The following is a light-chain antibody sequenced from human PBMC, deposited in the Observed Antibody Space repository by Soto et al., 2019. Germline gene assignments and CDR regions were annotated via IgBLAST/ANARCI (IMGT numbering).Light chain of an antibody. CDR2: GAS. J-gene: IGKJ4*01. V-gene: IGKV1-39*01. Sequence: DIQMTQSPSSLSASVGDRVTITCRASQSINNLVNWYQQKPGKAPKLLIYGASRLESGVPSRFSGSGSGTDFTLTIRDMQPEDFATYFCQQSSSTPTCGGGPNVDI. CDR1: QSINNL. CDR3: QQSSSTPT.